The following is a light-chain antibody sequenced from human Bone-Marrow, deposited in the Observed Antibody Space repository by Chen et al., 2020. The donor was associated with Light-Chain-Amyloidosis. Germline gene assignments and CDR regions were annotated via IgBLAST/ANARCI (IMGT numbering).Light chain of an antibody. CDR1: SSVVGGDNH. CDR2: EVT. CDR3: SSYTVTNTLV. V-gene: IGLV2-14*01. J-gene: IGLJ1*01. Sequence: QSALTQPASVSASHGQSITISCTVTSSVVGGDNHVSWYQQHPEKAPKLMIYEVTNRPSWVPDRFSGSKSDNTASLTISGLQTEDEADYFCSSYTVTNTLVFGSGTRVTVL.